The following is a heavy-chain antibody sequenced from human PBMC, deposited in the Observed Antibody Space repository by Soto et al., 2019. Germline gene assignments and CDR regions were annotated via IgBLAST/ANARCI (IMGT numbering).Heavy chain of an antibody. J-gene: IGHJ4*02. Sequence: GGSLRLSCAASGFTFSSYSVNWVRQAPGKGLEWVSSISSSSSYIYYADSVKGRFTISRDNAKNSLYLQMNSLRAEDTAVYYCARGNDFWSGYPDYFDYWGQGTLVTVSS. CDR3: ARGNDFWSGYPDYFDY. V-gene: IGHV3-21*01. D-gene: IGHD3-3*01. CDR1: GFTFSSYS. CDR2: ISSSSSYI.